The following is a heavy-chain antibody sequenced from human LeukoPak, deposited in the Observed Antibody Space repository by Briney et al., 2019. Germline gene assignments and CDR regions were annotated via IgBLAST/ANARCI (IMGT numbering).Heavy chain of an antibody. CDR3: ARDNCSGGSCYYDY. D-gene: IGHD2-15*01. CDR1: GYTFTSYG. V-gene: IGHV1-18*04. CDR2: ISTYNGNT. J-gene: IGHJ4*02. Sequence: GASVKVSCKASGYTFTSYGISWVRQAPGQGLEWMGWISTYNGNTNYAQKLQGRVTMTTDTSTNTAYMELRSLRSDDTALYYCARDNCSGGSCYYDYWGQGTLVTVSS.